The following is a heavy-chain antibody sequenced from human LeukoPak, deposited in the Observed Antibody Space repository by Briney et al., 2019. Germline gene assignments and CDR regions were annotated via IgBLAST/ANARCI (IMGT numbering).Heavy chain of an antibody. CDR3: ARTARSRDWFDP. V-gene: IGHV4-59*08. CDR1: GGSMSDSVVSHY. D-gene: IGHD2-21*02. J-gene: IGHJ5*02. Sequence: SETLSLTCSVSGGSMSDSVVSHYWSWIRQPPGKGLEWIGYIYFDGRTSYSPSLKSRVTLSVDTSKNQFSMKLISVTAADTAVYYRARTARSRDWFDPWGQGSLVTVSS. CDR2: IYFDGRT.